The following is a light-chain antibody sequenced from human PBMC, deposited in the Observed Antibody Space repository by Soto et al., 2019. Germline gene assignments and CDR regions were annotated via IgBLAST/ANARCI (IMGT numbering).Light chain of an antibody. CDR3: QQYYSYPLT. CDR1: QGISSY. J-gene: IGKJ3*01. CDR2: AAS. V-gene: IGKV1-8*01. Sequence: AIRMTQSPSSFSASTGDRVTITCRASQGISSYLAWYQQKPGKAPKLLIYAASTLQSGVPSRFRGSGSGTDFTLTISCLQYEDFATYYCQQYYSYPLTFGPGTKVDIK.